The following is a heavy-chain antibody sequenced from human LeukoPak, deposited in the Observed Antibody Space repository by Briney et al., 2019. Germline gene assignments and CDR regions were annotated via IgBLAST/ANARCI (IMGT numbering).Heavy chain of an antibody. CDR1: GGSISSSTYY. J-gene: IGHJ4*02. D-gene: IGHD1-26*01. CDR3: ARHGTEWELLFFDY. CDR2: IYYSGST. Sequence: SETLSLTCTVSGGSISSSTYYWGWIRQPPGKGLEWIGSIYYSGSTYYNPSLRSRITISVDTSKNEFSLKLSSVTAADTALYYCARHGTEWELLFFDYWGQGTLVTVSS. V-gene: IGHV4-39*01.